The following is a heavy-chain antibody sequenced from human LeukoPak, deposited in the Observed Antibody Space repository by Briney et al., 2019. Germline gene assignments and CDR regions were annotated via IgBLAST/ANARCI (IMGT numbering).Heavy chain of an antibody. CDR3: AREPDYYYGMDV. CDR2: IYYSGST. V-gene: IGHV4-59*01. J-gene: IGHJ6*04. Sequence: SETLSLTCTVSGGSISSYYWSWIRQPPGKGLESIGYIYYSGSTNYNPSLKSRVTISVDTSKNQFSLKLSSVTAADTAVYYCAREPDYYYGMDVWGKGTTVTVSS. CDR1: GGSISSYY.